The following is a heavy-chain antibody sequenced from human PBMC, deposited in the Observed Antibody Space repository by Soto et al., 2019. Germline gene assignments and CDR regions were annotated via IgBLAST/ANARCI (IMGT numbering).Heavy chain of an antibody. CDR3: ARSRSYYDILTGYYYPLDY. CDR1: GFTVSSNY. Sequence: GGSLRLSCAASGFTVSSNYMSWVRQAPGKGLEWVSVIYSGGSTYYADSVKGRFTISRDNSKNTLYLQMNSLRAEDTAVYYCARSRSYYDILTGYYYPLDYWGQGTLVTVSS. J-gene: IGHJ4*02. D-gene: IGHD3-9*01. V-gene: IGHV3-53*01. CDR2: IYSGGST.